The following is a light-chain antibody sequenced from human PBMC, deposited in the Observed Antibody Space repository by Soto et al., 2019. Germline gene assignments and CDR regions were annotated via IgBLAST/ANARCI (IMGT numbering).Light chain of an antibody. Sequence: QSVLTQPPSVSGSPGQSVTISCTGTRSDVGDYDYVSWYLQHPGTAPKLLISDVSRRHSGVPDRFSGSKSGNTASLTISGLQVDDEGDYYCCSYAGTSTDVFGTGTKLTVL. J-gene: IGLJ1*01. CDR2: DVS. CDR3: CSYAGTSTDV. CDR1: RSDVGDYDY. V-gene: IGLV2-11*01.